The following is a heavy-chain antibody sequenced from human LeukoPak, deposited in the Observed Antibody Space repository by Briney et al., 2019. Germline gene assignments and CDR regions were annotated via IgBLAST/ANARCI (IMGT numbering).Heavy chain of an antibody. D-gene: IGHD5-24*01. CDR2: INHSGST. Sequence: PSETLSLTCAVYGGSFSGYYWSWIRQPPGKGLEWIGEINHSGSTNYNPSLKSRVTISVDTSKNQFSLKLSSVTAADTAVYYCAREMATIFSWFDPWGQGTLVTVSS. CDR3: AREMATIFSWFDP. CDR1: GGSFSGYY. J-gene: IGHJ5*02. V-gene: IGHV4-34*01.